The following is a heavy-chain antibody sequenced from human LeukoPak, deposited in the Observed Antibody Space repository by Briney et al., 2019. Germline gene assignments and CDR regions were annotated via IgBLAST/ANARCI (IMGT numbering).Heavy chain of an antibody. CDR3: ARDRSTVAGTSFDY. CDR1: GFTFSTEW. V-gene: IGHV3-7*03. J-gene: IGHJ4*02. D-gene: IGHD6-19*01. Sequence: GGSLRLSCAVSGFTFSTEWMTWVRQAPGKGLEWVANIKPDGSDKYYVDPVKGRFTISRDNAKNSLYLQMNSLRAEDTALHYCARDRSTVAGTSFDYWGQGTLVTVSS. CDR2: IKPDGSDK.